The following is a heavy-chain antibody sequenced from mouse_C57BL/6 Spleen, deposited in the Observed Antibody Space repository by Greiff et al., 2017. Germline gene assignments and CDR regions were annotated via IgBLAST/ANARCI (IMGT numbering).Heavy chain of an antibody. J-gene: IGHJ2*01. CDR2: ISDGGSYT. V-gene: IGHV5-4*01. Sequence: EVQLVESGGGLVKPGGSLKLSCAASGFTFSSYAMSWVRQTPEKRLEWVATISDGGSYTYYPDNVKGRFTISRDNAKNNLYLQMSHLKSEDTAMYYCARDQGYYYGSSYYFDYWGQGTTLTVSS. D-gene: IGHD1-1*01. CDR3: ARDQGYYYGSSYYFDY. CDR1: GFTFSSYA.